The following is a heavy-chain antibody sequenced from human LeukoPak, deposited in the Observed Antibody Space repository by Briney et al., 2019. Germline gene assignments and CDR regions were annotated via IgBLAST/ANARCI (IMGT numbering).Heavy chain of an antibody. CDR3: AREYSSSWYERILDY. CDR2: INPNSGGT. V-gene: IGHV1-2*06. CDR1: GYTFTGYY. Sequence: GASVKVSCKASGYTFTGYYMHWVRQAPGQGLEWMGRINPNSGGTNYAQKFQGRVTMTRDTSISTAYMELSRLRSDDTAVYHCAREYSSSWYERILDYWGQGTLVTVSS. D-gene: IGHD6-13*01. J-gene: IGHJ4*02.